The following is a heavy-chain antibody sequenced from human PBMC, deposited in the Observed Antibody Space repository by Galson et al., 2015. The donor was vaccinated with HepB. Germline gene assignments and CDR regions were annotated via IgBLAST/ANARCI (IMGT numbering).Heavy chain of an antibody. V-gene: IGHV1-46*01. CDR3: ARDRLGSSPTSDWYTHYYGMDV. CDR2: INPSGGST. J-gene: IGHJ6*02. CDR1: GYTFSCYY. Sequence: SVKVSCKASGYTFSCYYMHWVRQAPGQGLEWMGIINPSGGSTSYAQKFQARVTMTRDTSTSTVYMELSSLRSEDTAVYYCARDRLGSSPTSDWYTHYYGMDVWGQGTTVTVSS. D-gene: IGHD6-19*01.